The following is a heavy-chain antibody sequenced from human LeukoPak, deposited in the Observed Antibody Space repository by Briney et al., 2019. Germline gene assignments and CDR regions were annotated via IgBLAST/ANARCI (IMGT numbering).Heavy chain of an antibody. Sequence: ASVKVSCKASGYTFISSHMPWVRQAPGQGLEWMGILNPGDGYTNYAQKFQGRVTITRDTSTSTVYMELSSLRSEDTAVYYCAKDRGGSYTFDIWGQGTMVTVSS. CDR3: AKDRGGSYTFDI. J-gene: IGHJ3*02. CDR1: GYTFISSH. D-gene: IGHD3-16*01. V-gene: IGHV1-46*01. CDR2: LNPGDGYT.